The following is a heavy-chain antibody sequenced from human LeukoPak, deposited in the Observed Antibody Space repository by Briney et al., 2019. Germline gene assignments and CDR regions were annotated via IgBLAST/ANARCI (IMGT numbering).Heavy chain of an antibody. CDR3: ARSRYRSSWQLDWYFDL. Sequence: SETLSLTCTVSGGSISSYYWSWIRQPPGKGLEWIGCIYYSGSTNYNPSLKSRVTISVDTSKNQFSLKLSSVTAADTAVYYCARSRYRSSWQLDWYFDLWGRGTLVTVSS. CDR1: GGSISSYY. J-gene: IGHJ2*01. D-gene: IGHD6-13*01. CDR2: IYYSGST. V-gene: IGHV4-59*01.